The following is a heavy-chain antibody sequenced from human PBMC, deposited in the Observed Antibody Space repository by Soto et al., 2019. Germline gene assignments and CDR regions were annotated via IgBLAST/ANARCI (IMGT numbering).Heavy chain of an antibody. CDR3: ARSGYSGYEEGPFDY. CDR2: ISAYNGNT. V-gene: IGHV1-18*04. D-gene: IGHD5-12*01. CDR1: GYTFTSYG. Sequence: ASVKVSCKASGYTFTSYGISWVRQAPGQGLEWMGWISAYNGNTNYAQKLQGRVTMTTDTSTSTAYMELRSLRSDDTAVYYCARSGYSGYEEGPFDYWGQGALVTVSS. J-gene: IGHJ4*02.